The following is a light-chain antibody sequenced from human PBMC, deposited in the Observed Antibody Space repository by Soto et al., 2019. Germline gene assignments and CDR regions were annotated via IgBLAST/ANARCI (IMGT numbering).Light chain of an antibody. V-gene: IGKV3-15*01. CDR3: QQYNNWPPLN. Sequence: EIVMTQSPATLSVSPGDRATLSCRASQSVSSSLAWYQQIPGQAPRLLISDASTRATGIPARFGGSGSGTEFTLTISSLQSEDFAVYYCQQYNNWPPLNFGGGTKVELK. CDR1: QSVSSS. CDR2: DAS. J-gene: IGKJ4*01.